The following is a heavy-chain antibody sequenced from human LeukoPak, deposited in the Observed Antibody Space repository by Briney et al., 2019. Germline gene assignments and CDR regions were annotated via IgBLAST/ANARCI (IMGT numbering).Heavy chain of an antibody. CDR3: ARVSTTGYDYHMDV. J-gene: IGHJ6*03. Sequence: GGSLRLSCAASGFTFSSYEMNWVRQAPGKGLEWVSYISSSGSTIYYADSVKGRFTISRDNAKNSSYLQMSSLRAEDTAVYYCARVSTTGYDYHMDVWGKGTAVTISS. V-gene: IGHV3-48*03. CDR2: ISSSGSTI. D-gene: IGHD2-8*02. CDR1: GFTFSSYE.